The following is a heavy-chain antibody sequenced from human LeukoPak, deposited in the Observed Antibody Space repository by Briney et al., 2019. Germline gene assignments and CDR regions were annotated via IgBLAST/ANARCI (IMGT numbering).Heavy chain of an antibody. CDR2: INPNSGGT. CDR3: ARGPDYSGYDSYFDY. CDR1: GYTFTGYY. Sequence: ASVKVSCKASGYTFTGYYMHWVRQAPGQGLEWMGWINPNSGGTNYAQKFQGWVTMTRDTSISTAYMELSRLRSDDTAVYYCARGPDYSGYDSYFDYWGQGTLVTVSS. D-gene: IGHD5-12*01. V-gene: IGHV1-2*04. J-gene: IGHJ4*02.